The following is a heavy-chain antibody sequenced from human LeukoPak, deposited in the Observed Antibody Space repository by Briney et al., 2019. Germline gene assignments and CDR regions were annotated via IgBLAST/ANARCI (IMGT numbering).Heavy chain of an antibody. V-gene: IGHV4-59*01. D-gene: IGHD4-23*01. Sequence: SETLSLTCTVSGGSISSYYWSWIRQPPGKGLEWIGYIYYSGSTNYNPSLKSRVTISVDTSKNQFSLKLSSVTAADTAVYYCARHYGGKGDYYYYYYMDVWGKGTTVTVSS. CDR3: ARHYGGKGDYYYYYYMDV. CDR2: IYYSGST. J-gene: IGHJ6*03. CDR1: GGSISSYY.